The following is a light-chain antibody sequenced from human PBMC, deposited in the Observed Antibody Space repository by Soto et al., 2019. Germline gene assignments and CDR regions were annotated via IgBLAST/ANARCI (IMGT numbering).Light chain of an antibody. CDR1: QGISSY. V-gene: IGKV1-9*01. CDR2: AAS. Sequence: DLEVTQSASFMSAAVGDRVTSTSRASQGISSYLAWYQQKPGKAPKLLIYAASTLQSGVPSRFSGSGSGTDFTLTFRCLQSEDFATYDCQQYNAYSTFGQGTRVEIK. CDR3: QQYNAYST. J-gene: IGKJ1*01.